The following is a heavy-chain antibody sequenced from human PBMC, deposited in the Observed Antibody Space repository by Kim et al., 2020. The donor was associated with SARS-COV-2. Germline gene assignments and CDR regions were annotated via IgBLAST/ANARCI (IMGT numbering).Heavy chain of an antibody. CDR3: VKSEDYSGRTDGFDM. D-gene: IGHD1-26*01. Sequence: SLRLSCAASGFTFGDYSMHWVRQGPGKGLEWVSGISWNGGSIDYADFVKGRFTISRDNAKDSLYLEMESLRPDDTALYYCVKSEDYSGRTDGFDMWGQGTMVTVSS. V-gene: IGHV3-9*01. CDR2: ISWNGGSI. CDR1: GFTFGDYS. J-gene: IGHJ3*02.